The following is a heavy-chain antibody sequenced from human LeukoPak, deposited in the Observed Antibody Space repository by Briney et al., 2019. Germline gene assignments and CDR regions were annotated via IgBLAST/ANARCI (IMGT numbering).Heavy chain of an antibody. CDR3: AKDRYYYGSGSYLFDY. CDR2: ISYDGSNK. J-gene: IGHJ4*02. Sequence: GRSLRLSCAASGFTFSSYGMHWVRQAPGKGLEWVAVISYDGSNKYYADSVKGRFTISRDNSKNTLYLQMNSLRAEDTAVYYCAKDRYYYGSGSYLFDYWGQGTLVTVSS. CDR1: GFTFSSYG. V-gene: IGHV3-30*18. D-gene: IGHD3-10*01.